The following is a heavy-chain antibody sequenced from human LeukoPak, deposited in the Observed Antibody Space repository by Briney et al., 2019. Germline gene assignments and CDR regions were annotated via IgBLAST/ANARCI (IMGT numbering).Heavy chain of an antibody. CDR3: AKKVITYYYGMDV. Sequence: PGGSLRLSCAASGFTFSSYSMNWVRQAPGKGLEWVSYISSSSKTTFYADSVKGRFTISRDNAKNSLYLQMNSLRAEDTAVYYCAKKVITYYYGMDVWGQGTTVTVSS. CDR1: GFTFSSYS. J-gene: IGHJ6*02. D-gene: IGHD2-21*01. V-gene: IGHV3-48*01. CDR2: ISSSSKTT.